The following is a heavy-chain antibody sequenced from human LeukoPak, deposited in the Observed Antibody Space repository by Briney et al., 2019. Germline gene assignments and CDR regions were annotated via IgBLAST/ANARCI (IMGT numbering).Heavy chain of an antibody. CDR2: ISGSGGST. J-gene: IGHJ4*02. V-gene: IGHV3-23*01. CDR1: GFTFSSYA. Sequence: GGSLRLSCAASGFTFSSYAMSWVRQAPGKGLEWVSAISGSGGSTYYADSVKGRFTISRDNSKNTLYLQMNSLRAEDTAVYYCARAGGLYDTISPDYWGQGTLVTVSS. D-gene: IGHD3-9*01. CDR3: ARAGGLYDTISPDY.